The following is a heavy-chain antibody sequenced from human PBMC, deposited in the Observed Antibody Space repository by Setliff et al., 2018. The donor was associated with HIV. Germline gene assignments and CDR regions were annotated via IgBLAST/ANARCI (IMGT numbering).Heavy chain of an antibody. CDR3: ARVSRSPSGFHYYYYMDV. V-gene: IGHV3-66*02. CDR1: GFSVSTNY. CDR2: LYTGGSI. Sequence: GGSLRLSCAASGFSVSTNYMTWVRQAPGKGLEWVSVLYTGGSIYYADSVKGRFTISRDNSKNTLFLQMNSLRGEDTAVYYCARVSRSPSGFHYYYYMDVWGIGTTVTVSS. D-gene: IGHD3-3*01. J-gene: IGHJ6*03.